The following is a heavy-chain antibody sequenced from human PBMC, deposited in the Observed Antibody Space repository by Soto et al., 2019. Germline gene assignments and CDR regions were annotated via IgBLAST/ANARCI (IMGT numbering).Heavy chain of an antibody. Sequence: SETLSLTCTVSGGSISSYYWSWIRQPPGKGLEWIGYIYYSGSTNYNPSLKSRVTISVDTSKNQFSLKLSSVTAADTAVYYCARGGERVAMPSGYWGQGTLVTVSS. CDR3: ARGGERVAMPSGY. J-gene: IGHJ4*02. D-gene: IGHD2-2*01. CDR2: IYYSGST. CDR1: GGSISSYY. V-gene: IGHV4-59*01.